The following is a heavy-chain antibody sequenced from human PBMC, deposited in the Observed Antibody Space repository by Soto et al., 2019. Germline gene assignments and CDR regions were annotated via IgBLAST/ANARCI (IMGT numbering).Heavy chain of an antibody. J-gene: IGHJ5*02. CDR1: GGPFSSYA. CDR3: ARSSGGNFGIIIEGTNWFAP. CDR2: INPHGGST. Sequence: ASVKVSCKASGGPFSSYAINWVRQAPGQGLEWMGVINPHGGSTAYAQKFKGRATLTRDTSASTVYMEVSSLTSEDTAMYYCARSSGGNFGIIIEGTNWFAPWGQGTLVTVSS. D-gene: IGHD1-26*01. V-gene: IGHV1-8*02.